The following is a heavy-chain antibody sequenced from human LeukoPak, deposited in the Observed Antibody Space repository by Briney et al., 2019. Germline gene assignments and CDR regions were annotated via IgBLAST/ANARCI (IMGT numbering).Heavy chain of an antibody. D-gene: IGHD5-12*01. V-gene: IGHV3-53*01. CDR3: AREGGGYDYPHFDY. CDR1: GFTVSSNY. CDR2: IYSGGST. J-gene: IGHJ4*02. Sequence: GGSLRLSCAASGFTVSSNYMSWVRQAPGKGLEWVSVIYSGGSTYYADSVKGRLTISRDNSKNTLYLQMNSLRAEDTAVYYCAREGGGYDYPHFDYWGQGTLVTVSS.